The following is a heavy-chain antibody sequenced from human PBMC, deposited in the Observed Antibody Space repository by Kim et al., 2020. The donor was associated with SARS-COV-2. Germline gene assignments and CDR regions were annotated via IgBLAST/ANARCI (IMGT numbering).Heavy chain of an antibody. J-gene: IGHJ4*01. CDR3: ARENGDDGSHFDL. V-gene: IGHV1-69*01. D-gene: IGHD4-17*01. Sequence: NYGQKLQGRVTLTADQSTSTAYMEVTSLTSEDTAMFFCARENGDDGSHFDLWGQGTLVTVSS.